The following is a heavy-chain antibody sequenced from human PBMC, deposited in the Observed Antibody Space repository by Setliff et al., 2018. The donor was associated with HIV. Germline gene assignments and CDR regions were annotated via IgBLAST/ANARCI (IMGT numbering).Heavy chain of an antibody. V-gene: IGHV4-4*07. CDR1: GDSLNTYY. J-gene: IGHJ4*02. Sequence: SETLSLTCNVSGDSLNTYYWSWIRQSAGKGLEWIGRIYASGKTTFNPSLKSRITMSVDTSKNQFSLKLTSVTAADTAVYYCARENYYVIEYWGQGTLVTVSS. D-gene: IGHD3-10*02. CDR2: IYASGKT. CDR3: ARENYYVIEY.